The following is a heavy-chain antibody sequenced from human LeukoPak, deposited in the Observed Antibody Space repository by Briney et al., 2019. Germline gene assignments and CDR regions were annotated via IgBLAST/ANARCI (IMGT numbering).Heavy chain of an antibody. J-gene: IGHJ3*02. D-gene: IGHD3-10*01. CDR1: GGSISSYY. Sequence: SETLSLTCTVSGGSISSYYWSWIRQPAGKGLEWIGRIHTSGSTNYNPSLKSRVTISVDTPKNQFSLKLSSVTAADTAVYYCARRSLRYYGSGSYFDAFDIWGQGTMVTVSS. CDR2: IHTSGST. V-gene: IGHV4-4*07. CDR3: ARRSLRYYGSGSYFDAFDI.